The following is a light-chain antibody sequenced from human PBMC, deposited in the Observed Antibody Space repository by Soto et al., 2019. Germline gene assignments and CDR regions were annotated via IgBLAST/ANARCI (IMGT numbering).Light chain of an antibody. V-gene: IGKV3-20*01. J-gene: IGKJ3*01. CDR3: QQYRSSTFT. Sequence: EIVLTQSPGTLSLSPGERATLSCRSSQSVSSSYLAWYQQKLGQAPGLLIYGASSRATGIPDRFSGSGSGTDFTLTISRLEPEELAVYYCQQYRSSTFTLGPGTKVDIK. CDR2: GAS. CDR1: QSVSSSY.